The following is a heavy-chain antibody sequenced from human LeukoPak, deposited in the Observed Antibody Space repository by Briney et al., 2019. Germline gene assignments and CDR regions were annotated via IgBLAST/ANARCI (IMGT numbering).Heavy chain of an antibody. J-gene: IGHJ4*02. CDR1: GFTLSSYS. V-gene: IGHV3-48*01. D-gene: IGHD6-19*01. Sequence: GSLRLSCAASGFTLSSYSMNWVRQAPGKGLEWVSYISGGSSTIYNADSVKGRFTISRDNARNLLYLLMDTLRAEDTAVYYCARVGSNQWLDYWGQGTLVTVSS. CDR2: ISGGSSTI. CDR3: ARVGSNQWLDY.